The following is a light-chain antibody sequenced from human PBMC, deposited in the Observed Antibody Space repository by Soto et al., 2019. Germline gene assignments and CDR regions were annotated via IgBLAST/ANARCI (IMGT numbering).Light chain of an antibody. J-gene: IGKJ1*01. V-gene: IGKV3-20*01. CDR3: HQYCSSPPWT. CDR2: GAS. CDR1: QSVSSSY. Sequence: EIVLTQSPGTLSLSPGERATLSCRASQSVSSSYFAWYQQKPGQAPRLLIYGASSSSTGIPDRFSGSGSGTDFTLTISRLEPEDFAVYYCHQYCSSPPWTFGQGTKVEIK.